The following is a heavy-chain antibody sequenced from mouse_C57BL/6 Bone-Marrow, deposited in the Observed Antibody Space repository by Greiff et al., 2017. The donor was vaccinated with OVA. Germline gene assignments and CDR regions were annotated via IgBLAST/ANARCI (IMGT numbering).Heavy chain of an antibody. D-gene: IGHD1-1*01. CDR3: AREPFITTRHFDY. Sequence: QVQLQQPGAELVMPGASVKLSCKASGYTFTSYWMHWVKQRPGQGLEWIGEIDPSDSYTNYNQKFKGKSTLTVDKSSSTAYMQLSSLTSEDSAVYYCAREPFITTRHFDYCGQGTTLTVSS. V-gene: IGHV1-69*01. CDR1: GYTFTSYW. J-gene: IGHJ2*01. CDR2: IDPSDSYT.